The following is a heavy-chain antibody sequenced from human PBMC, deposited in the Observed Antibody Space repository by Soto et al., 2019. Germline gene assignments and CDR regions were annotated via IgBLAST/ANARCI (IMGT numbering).Heavy chain of an antibody. CDR2: INSDGSRK. V-gene: IGHV3-74*01. CDR1: GFTFSTYW. Sequence: GGSLRLSCAASGFTFSTYWMHWVRQLPGKGLVWVSRINSDGSRKIYADSVRGRFTVSRDNAKNTLYLQMNSLRDEDTAVYYCKTDVVVVPSSNGPRDYWGQGXLVTVSS. CDR3: KTDVVVVPSSNGPRDY. D-gene: IGHD2-2*01. J-gene: IGHJ4*02.